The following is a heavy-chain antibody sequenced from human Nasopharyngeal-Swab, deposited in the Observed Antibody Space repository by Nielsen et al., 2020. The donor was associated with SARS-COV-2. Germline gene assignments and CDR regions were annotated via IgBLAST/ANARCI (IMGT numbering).Heavy chain of an antibody. D-gene: IGHD6-6*01. V-gene: IGHV3-74*01. Sequence: GESLKISCAASGLTVHTTWMHWVRQAPGQGLVWVARINGDGSETAYAAFVKGRFTLSKDSAKNTLYLQMSSLRVEDTAVYYCARDMPGGVAARPCFDPRGQGTLVTVSS. CDR3: ARDMPGGVAARPCFDP. CDR2: INGDGSET. J-gene: IGHJ5*02. CDR1: GLTVHTTW.